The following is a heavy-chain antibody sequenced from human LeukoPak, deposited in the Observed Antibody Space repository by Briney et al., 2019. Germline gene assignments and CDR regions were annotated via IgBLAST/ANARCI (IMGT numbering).Heavy chain of an antibody. V-gene: IGHV4-39*01. CDR2: IHYSGTT. J-gene: IGHJ4*02. Sequence: SETLSLTCTVSGGSIRSTTYYWGWLRQPPGKGLEWIGSIHYSGTTNYNASLKSRVTISLDTSKNQFSLKLSSVTAADTAVYYSARIKRWGWLVFSFDYWGQGTLVTVSS. D-gene: IGHD6-19*01. CDR3: ARIKRWGWLVFSFDY. CDR1: GGSIRSTTYY.